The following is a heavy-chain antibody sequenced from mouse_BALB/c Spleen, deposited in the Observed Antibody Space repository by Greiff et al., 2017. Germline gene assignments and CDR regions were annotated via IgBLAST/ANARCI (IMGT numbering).Heavy chain of an antibody. CDR3: ARIYYEYDEAMDY. D-gene: IGHD2-4*01. J-gene: IGHJ4*01. V-gene: IGHV7-3*02. CDR2: IRNKANGYTT. CDR1: GFTFTDYY. Sequence: EVKLVESGGGLVQPGGSLRLSCATSGFTFTDYYMSWVRQPPGKALEWLGFIRNKANGYTTEYSASVKGRFTISRDNSQSILYLQMNTLRAEDSATYYCARIYYEYDEAMDYWGQGTSVTVSS.